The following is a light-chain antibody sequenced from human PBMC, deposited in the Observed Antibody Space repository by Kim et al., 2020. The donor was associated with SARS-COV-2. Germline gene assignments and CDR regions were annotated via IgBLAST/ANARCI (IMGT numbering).Light chain of an antibody. Sequence: PGERATLSCRASQRVSSTYIAWYQQKPGQAPRLLISRASSRATGIPDRFSGSGSGTDFTLTVSRLDPEDVAVYYCKQYSTTPWTFGQGTKLE. CDR2: RAS. CDR1: QRVSSTY. V-gene: IGKV3-20*01. CDR3: KQYSTTPWT. J-gene: IGKJ2*01.